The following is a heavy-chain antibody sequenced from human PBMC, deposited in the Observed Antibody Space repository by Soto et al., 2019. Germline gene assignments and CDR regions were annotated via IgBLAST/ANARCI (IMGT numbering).Heavy chain of an antibody. CDR1: GGTFSSYA. D-gene: IGHD6-19*01. CDR3: ARDGVAAGNINFDY. J-gene: IGHJ4*03. V-gene: IGHV1-69*05. CDR2: IIPIFGTA. Sequence: SVKVSCKASGGTFSSYAISWVRQAPGQGLEWMGGIIPIFGTANYAPKLQDRVTITRDTSASTAYMELSSLRSEDTALYYCARDGVAAGNINFDYWGQGTLVTVSS.